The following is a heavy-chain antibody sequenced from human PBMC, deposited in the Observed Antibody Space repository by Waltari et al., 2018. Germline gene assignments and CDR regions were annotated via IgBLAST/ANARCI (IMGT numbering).Heavy chain of an antibody. CDR1: GGSISSGDYY. CDR3: ARDHIVATGIFDP. D-gene: IGHD5-12*01. Sequence: QVQLQESGPGLVKPSQTLSLTCTVSGGSISSGDYYWSWIRQPPGKCLEWIGYSYYSGSNYYNPSLKSRVTISVDTSKNQFSLKLSSVTAADTAVYYCARDHIVATGIFDPWGQGTLVTVSS. J-gene: IGHJ5*02. CDR2: SYYSGSN. V-gene: IGHV4-30-4*08.